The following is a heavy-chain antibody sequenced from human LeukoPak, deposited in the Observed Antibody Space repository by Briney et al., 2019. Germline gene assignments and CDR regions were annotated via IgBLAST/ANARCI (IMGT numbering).Heavy chain of an antibody. J-gene: IGHJ6*03. CDR1: GYTFTMYY. CDR3: AGEQRGGLSGSLGGLFASYNTYYYMDV. D-gene: IGHD1-26*01. V-gene: IGHV1-46*01. Sequence: ASVKVSCKASGYTFTMYYIHWVRQAPGQGLERMGMINPSDGATTYAQRFQGRVTMTRDMSTTTVYVDLRSLRSEDTAVYFCAGEQRGGLSGSLGGLFASYNTYYYMDVWGRGTTVTVSS. CDR2: INPSDGAT.